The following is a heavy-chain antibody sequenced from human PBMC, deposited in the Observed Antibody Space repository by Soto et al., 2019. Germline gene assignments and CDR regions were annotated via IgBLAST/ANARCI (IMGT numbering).Heavy chain of an antibody. CDR1: GFTFSSYS. CDR3: ARPSGSYSSVGDFDY. CDR2: ISGGSIHI. Sequence: GGSLRLSCAASGFTFSSYSMNWVRQAPGKGLEWASSISGGSIHIHYADSVKDRFTISRDNAKNSLYLQMNSLRDEDMDVYCCARPSGSYSSVGDFDYWGQGALVTVSS. J-gene: IGHJ4*02. D-gene: IGHD1-26*01. V-gene: IGHV3-21*01.